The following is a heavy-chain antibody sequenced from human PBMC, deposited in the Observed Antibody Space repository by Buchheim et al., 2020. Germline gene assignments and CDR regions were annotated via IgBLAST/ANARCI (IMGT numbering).Heavy chain of an antibody. J-gene: IGHJ4*02. Sequence: QVQLQESGPGLVKPSETLSLTCTVSGGSISSDYWSWIRQPPGKGLEWIGYIYYSGSTNYNPSLKSRVTISVDTSKNQFSLKLSSVTAADTAVYYCAREGYSYGGFDYWGQGTL. D-gene: IGHD5-18*01. CDR1: GGSISSDY. V-gene: IGHV4-59*01. CDR3: AREGYSYGGFDY. CDR2: IYYSGST.